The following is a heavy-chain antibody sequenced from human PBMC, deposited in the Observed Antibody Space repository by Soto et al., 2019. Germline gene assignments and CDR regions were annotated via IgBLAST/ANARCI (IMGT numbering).Heavy chain of an antibody. Sequence: EGQLLEYGGGLVQPGGSLRLSCAASGFTFRNYAMNWVRQAPGKGLEWVSGISGSGDSTYYADSVKGRLTISRDNSKNTLDLQMNSLSAEDTAVYYCAVAGVDLWGQGTLVTVSS. CDR1: GFTFRNYA. D-gene: IGHD6-19*01. J-gene: IGHJ5*02. CDR2: ISGSGDST. CDR3: AVAGVDL. V-gene: IGHV3-23*01.